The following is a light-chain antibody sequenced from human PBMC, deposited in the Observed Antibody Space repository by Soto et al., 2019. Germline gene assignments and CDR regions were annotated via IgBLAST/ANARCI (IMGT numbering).Light chain of an antibody. Sequence: SYELTQPPSVSVAPGQTARLTCGGNNIGGRSVHWYQQKPGQATVMVVYDDSDRPSGIPERFSGSNSGNTATLVISRVEGGDEADYYCQVWDTDSHHLFGGGTKLTVL. J-gene: IGLJ2*01. CDR2: DDS. CDR1: NIGGRS. V-gene: IGLV3-21*02. CDR3: QVWDTDSHHL.